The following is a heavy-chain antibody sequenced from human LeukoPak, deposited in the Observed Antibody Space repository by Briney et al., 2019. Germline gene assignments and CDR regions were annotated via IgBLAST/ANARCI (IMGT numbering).Heavy chain of an antibody. CDR3: ARRGVGLRYFDWTFDI. CDR1: GGSISSYY. D-gene: IGHD3-9*01. J-gene: IGHJ3*02. CDR2: IYYSGST. V-gene: IGHV4-59*01. Sequence: PSETLSLTCTVSGGSISSYYWSWIRQPPGKGLEWIGYIYYSGSTNYNPSLKSRVTISVDTSKNQFSLKLSSVTAADTAVYYCARRGVGLRYFDWTFDIWGQGTMVTVSS.